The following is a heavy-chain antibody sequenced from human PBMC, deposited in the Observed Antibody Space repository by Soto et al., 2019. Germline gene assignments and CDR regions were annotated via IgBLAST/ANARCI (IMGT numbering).Heavy chain of an antibody. CDR2: TYYRSKWYY. V-gene: IGHV6-1*01. CDR1: GDSVSSVTAA. Sequence: SQTLSLTCAISGDSVSSVTAAWNWVRQSPSRGFEWLGRTYYRSKWYYGSFTSGAIIKPDTSRNQFSLQLNSVTPEDSAVYYCARDGGWSFDFWGQGXLVTVPS. CDR3: ARDGGWSFDF. D-gene: IGHD6-19*01. J-gene: IGHJ4*02.